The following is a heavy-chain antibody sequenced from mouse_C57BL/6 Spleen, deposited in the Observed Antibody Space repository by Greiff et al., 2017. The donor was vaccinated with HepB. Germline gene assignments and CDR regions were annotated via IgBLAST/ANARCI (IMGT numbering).Heavy chain of an antibody. CDR1: GYTFTDYY. CDR3: FAITTVVRDYFDY. J-gene: IGHJ2*01. CDR2: IFPGSGST. Sequence: VMLVESGPELVKPGASVKISCKASGYTFTDYYINWVKQRPGQGLEWIGWIFPGSGSTYYNEKFKGKATLTVDKSSSTAYMLLSSLTSEDSAVYFCFAITTVVRDYFDYWGQGTTLTVSS. D-gene: IGHD1-1*01. V-gene: IGHV1-75*01.